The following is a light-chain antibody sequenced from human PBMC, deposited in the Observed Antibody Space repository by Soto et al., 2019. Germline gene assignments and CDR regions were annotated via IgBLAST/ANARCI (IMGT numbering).Light chain of an antibody. J-gene: IGLJ3*02. CDR1: RSDVGGYNY. Sequence: QSALTQPPSASGSPGQSVTISGTGTRSDVGGYNYVSWYQQHPGKAPKLIIYEVSKWPSGIPDRFSGSKSGNTASLTVSGLQAEDEADYYCNAYAGSNNWVFGGGTKLTV. CDR2: EVS. V-gene: IGLV2-8*01. CDR3: NAYAGSNNWV.